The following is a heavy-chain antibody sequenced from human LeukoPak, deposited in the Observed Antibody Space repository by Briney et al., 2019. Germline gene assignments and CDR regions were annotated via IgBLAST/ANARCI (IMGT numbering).Heavy chain of an antibody. V-gene: IGHV3-23*01. J-gene: IGHJ4*02. Sequence: PGGSLRLSCAASGFTFSSYAMSWVRQAPGKGLEWVSVISGSGGSTYYADSVKGRFTISRDNSKNTLYPQMNSLRAEDTAVYYCAKGRSGYDWDSFDYWGQGTVVTVSS. CDR2: ISGSGGST. CDR3: AKGRSGYDWDSFDY. CDR1: GFTFSSYA. D-gene: IGHD5-12*01.